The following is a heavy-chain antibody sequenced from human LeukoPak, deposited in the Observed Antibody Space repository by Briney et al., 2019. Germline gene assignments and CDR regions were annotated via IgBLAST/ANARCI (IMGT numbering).Heavy chain of an antibody. V-gene: IGHV1-69*05. CDR1: GGTFSSYA. CDR2: IIPIFGTA. D-gene: IGHD2-2*02. J-gene: IGHJ4*02. Sequence: SVKVSCKASGGTFSSYAISWVRQAPGQGLEWMGGIIPIFGTANYAQKFQGRVTITTDESTSTAYMELSSLRSEDTAVYYCARDATCSSTSCYSDYWGQGTLVTVSS. CDR3: ARDATCSSTSCYSDY.